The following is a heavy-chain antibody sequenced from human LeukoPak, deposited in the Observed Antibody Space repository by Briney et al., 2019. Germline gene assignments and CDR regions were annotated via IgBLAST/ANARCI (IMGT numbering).Heavy chain of an antibody. Sequence: PGGSLRLSCAASGFTFSSHGMHWVRQAPGKGLEWVSVIYSDGTSYYADSVKARFSISRDNSKNSLYLQMNSLRVEDTAMYYCTKTGGPWDWGQGTLVTVSS. CDR2: IYSDGTS. CDR1: GFTFSSHG. D-gene: IGHD7-27*01. J-gene: IGHJ4*02. CDR3: TKTGGPWD. V-gene: IGHV3-NL1*01.